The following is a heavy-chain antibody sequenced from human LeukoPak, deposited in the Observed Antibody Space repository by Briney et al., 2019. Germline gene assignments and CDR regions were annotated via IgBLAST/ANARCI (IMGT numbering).Heavy chain of an antibody. V-gene: IGHV3-23*01. CDR3: AKAGGQYYYDSSGYQAY. J-gene: IGHJ4*02. D-gene: IGHD3-22*01. CDR1: GFTFSSYA. Sequence: GGSLRLSCAASGFTFSSYAMSWVRQAPGKELEWVSAISGSGGSTYYADSVKGRFTISRDNSKNTLYLQMNSLRAEDTAVYYCAKAGGQYYYDSSGYQAYWGQGTLVTVSS. CDR2: ISGSGGST.